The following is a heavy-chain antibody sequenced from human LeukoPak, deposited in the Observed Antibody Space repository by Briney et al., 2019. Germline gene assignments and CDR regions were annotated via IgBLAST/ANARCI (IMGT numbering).Heavy chain of an antibody. V-gene: IGHV4-34*01. CDR1: GGSFSGYY. CDR2: INHSGST. J-gene: IGHJ3*01. Sequence: SPSETLSLTCAVYGGSFSGYYWSWIRQPPGKGLEWIGEINHSGSTNYNPSLKSRVTISVDTSKNQFSLNLTSVTTADTAVYYCARVSCSSTSCPRRDALDVWGQGTMVTVSS. D-gene: IGHD2-2*01. CDR3: ARVSCSSTSCPRRDALDV.